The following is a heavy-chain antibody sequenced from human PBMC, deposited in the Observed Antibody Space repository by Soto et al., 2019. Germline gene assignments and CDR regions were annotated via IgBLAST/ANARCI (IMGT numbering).Heavy chain of an antibody. CDR3: ARARDFWSGYFQYYFDY. CDR2: IYSGGST. Sequence: LRLSCAASGFTVSSNYMTWVRQAPGKGLEWVSVIYSGGSTYYADSVKGRFTISRDNSKNTLYLQMNSLRAEDTAVYYCARARDFWSGYFQYYFDYWGQGTLVTVSS. CDR1: GFTVSSNY. D-gene: IGHD3-3*01. V-gene: IGHV3-53*01. J-gene: IGHJ4*02.